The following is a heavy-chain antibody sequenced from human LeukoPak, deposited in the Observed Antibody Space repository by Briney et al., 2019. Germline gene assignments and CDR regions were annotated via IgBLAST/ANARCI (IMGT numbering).Heavy chain of an antibody. V-gene: IGHV3-30-3*01. CDR2: ISYDGSNK. CDR1: GFTFSSYA. Sequence: GGSLRLSCAASGFTFSSYAMHWVRQAPGKGLEWVAVISYDGSNKYYADSVKGRFTISRDNSKNTLYLQMNSLRAEDTAVYYCARDLDPWGQGTLVTVSS. J-gene: IGHJ5*02. CDR3: ARDLDP.